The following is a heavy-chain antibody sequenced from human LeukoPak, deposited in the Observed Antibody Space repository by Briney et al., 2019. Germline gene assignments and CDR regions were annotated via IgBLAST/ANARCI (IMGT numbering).Heavy chain of an antibody. Sequence: PSETLSLTCTVSGGSISSSSYYWGWIRQPPGKGLEWIGSIYYSGSTYYNPSLKSRVTISVDTSKNQFSLKLSSVTAADTAVYYCAGSIVLMVFGNGWGQGTLVTVSS. CDR1: GGSISSSSYY. CDR2: IYYSGST. V-gene: IGHV4-39*01. CDR3: AGSIVLMVFGNG. D-gene: IGHD2-8*01. J-gene: IGHJ4*02.